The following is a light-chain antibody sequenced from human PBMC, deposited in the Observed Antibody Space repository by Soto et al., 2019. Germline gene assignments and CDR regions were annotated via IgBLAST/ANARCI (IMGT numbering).Light chain of an antibody. CDR3: CSYVGNSTPL. J-gene: IGLJ2*01. CDR1: SSDIGSFNL. Sequence: QSALTQPASVSGSPGQSITISCTGTSSDIGSFNLVSWYQHHPGKAPKLIIYEGNTRPSGVSNRFSGSKSGNTASLTISGLQAEDEADYYCCSYVGNSTPLFGGGTKVTVL. CDR2: EGN. V-gene: IGLV2-23*01.